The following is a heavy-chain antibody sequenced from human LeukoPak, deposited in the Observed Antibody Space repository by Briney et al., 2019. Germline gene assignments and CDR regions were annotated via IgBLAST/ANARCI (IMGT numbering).Heavy chain of an antibody. J-gene: IGHJ4*02. CDR3: ARGRKDSSGYGGFDY. Sequence: SETLSLTCAVYGGSFSGYYWSWIRQPPGKGLEWIGEINHSGSTNYNPSLKSRVTISVDTSKNQFSLKLSSVTAADTAVYYCARGRKDSSGYGGFDYWGQGTLVTVSS. D-gene: IGHD3-22*01. CDR1: GGSFSGYY. V-gene: IGHV4-34*01. CDR2: INHSGST.